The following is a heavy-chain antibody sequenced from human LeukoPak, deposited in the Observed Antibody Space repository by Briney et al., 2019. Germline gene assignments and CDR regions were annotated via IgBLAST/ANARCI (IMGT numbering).Heavy chain of an antibody. CDR2: ISGSGGNT. J-gene: IGHJ5*02. V-gene: IGHV3-23*01. D-gene: IGHD3-22*01. Sequence: GGSLRLSCAASGFTFSNYPMNWVRQAPGKGLAWVSTISGSGGNTYYADSVKGRFTISRDNSKNTLFLQMNSLRAEDTAIYYCAKTTTRSYYYDHTGSNLFDTWGRGTLVTVSS. CDR3: AKTTTRSYYYDHTGSNLFDT. CDR1: GFTFSNYP.